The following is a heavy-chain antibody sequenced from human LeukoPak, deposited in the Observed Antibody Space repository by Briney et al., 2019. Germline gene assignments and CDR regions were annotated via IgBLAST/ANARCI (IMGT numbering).Heavy chain of an antibody. CDR1: GGSISSSSYY. CDR2: IYYSGST. D-gene: IGHD2-2*02. Sequence: PSETLSLTCTVPGGSISSSSYYWGWIRQPPGKGLEWIGSIYYSGSTYYNPSLKSRVTISVDTSKNQFSLKLSSVTAADTAVYYCARGFDIVVVPAAIAFDPWGQGTLVTVSS. J-gene: IGHJ5*02. V-gene: IGHV4-39*07. CDR3: ARGFDIVVVPAAIAFDP.